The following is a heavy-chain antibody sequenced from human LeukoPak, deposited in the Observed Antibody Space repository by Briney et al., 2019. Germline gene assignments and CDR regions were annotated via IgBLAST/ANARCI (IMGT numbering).Heavy chain of an antibody. J-gene: IGHJ4*02. CDR1: GFTFNTYA. D-gene: IGHD1-26*01. V-gene: IGHV3-21*01. CDR2: ISSSSSST. CDR3: ARKYSGSHSLDY. Sequence: GGSLRLSCAASGFTFNTYAMNWVRQAPGKGVEWVSSISSSSSSTYYADSVKGRFTNSRDNAKRSLYLQMNSLGVDDTALYYCARKYSGSHSLDYWGQGTLVTVSS.